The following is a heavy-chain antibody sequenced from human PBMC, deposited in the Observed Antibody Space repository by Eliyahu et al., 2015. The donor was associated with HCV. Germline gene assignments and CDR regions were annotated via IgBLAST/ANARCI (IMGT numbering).Heavy chain of an antibody. CDR2: ISAYNGNT. CDR3: ARYLELLWFGCDY. V-gene: IGHV1-18*04. Sequence: QVQLVQSGAEVXKPGASVKVSCKASGYTFSGYSISWVRQAPGQGLEWMGWISAYNGNTHYAQSFQGRVTMTTDTSTSTAYMELGSLRSDDTAVYYCARYLELLWFGCDYWGQGTLVTVSS. CDR1: GYTFSGYS. D-gene: IGHD3-10*01. J-gene: IGHJ4*02.